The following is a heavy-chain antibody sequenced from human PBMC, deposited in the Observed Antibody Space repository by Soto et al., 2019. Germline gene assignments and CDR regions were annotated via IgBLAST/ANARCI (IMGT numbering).Heavy chain of an antibody. D-gene: IGHD3-16*02. CDR1: GYTFTSYD. J-gene: IGHJ4*02. CDR2: MNPNSGNT. V-gene: IGHV1-8*01. CDR3: ARASYYDYIWGSYRYGDY. Sequence: ASVKVSCKASGYTFTSYDINWVRQATGQGLEWMGWMNPNSGNTGYALKFQGRVTMTRNTSISTAYMELSSLRSEDTAVYYCARASYYDYIWGSYRYGDYWGQGTLVTVSS.